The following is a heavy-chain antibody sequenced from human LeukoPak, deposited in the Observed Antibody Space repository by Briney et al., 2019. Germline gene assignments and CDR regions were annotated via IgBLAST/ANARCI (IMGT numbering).Heavy chain of an antibody. V-gene: IGHV4-39*01. CDR1: GGSISSSSYY. CDR2: IYYSGST. Sequence: PSETLPLTCTVSGGSISSSSYYWGWIRQPPGKELEWIGSIYYSGSTYYNPSLKSRVTISVDTSKNQFSLKLSSVTAADTAVYYCASAPMATTEYYFDYWGQGTLVTVSS. J-gene: IGHJ4*02. D-gene: IGHD5-24*01. CDR3: ASAPMATTEYYFDY.